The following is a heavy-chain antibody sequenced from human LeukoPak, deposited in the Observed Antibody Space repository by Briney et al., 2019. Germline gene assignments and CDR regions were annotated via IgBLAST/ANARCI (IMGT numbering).Heavy chain of an antibody. CDR1: GFTFSSYA. CDR2: IKSKTDGGTT. D-gene: IGHD6-19*01. J-gene: IGHJ6*03. Sequence: GGSLRLSCAASGFTFSSYAMSWVRQAPGKGLEWVGRIKSKTDGGTTDYAAPVKGRFTISRDDSKNTLYLQMNSLKTEDTAVYYCTTAGGWGYYYYYYMDVWGKGTTVTVSS. CDR3: TTAGGWGYYYYYYMDV. V-gene: IGHV3-15*01.